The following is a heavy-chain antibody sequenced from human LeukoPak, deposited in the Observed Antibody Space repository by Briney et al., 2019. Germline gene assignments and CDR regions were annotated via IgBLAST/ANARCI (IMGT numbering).Heavy chain of an antibody. J-gene: IGHJ6*03. V-gene: IGHV1-69*05. D-gene: IGHD3-3*01. CDR1: GAAFSNSA. CDR3: ARAIYDFWSGSRSQQGGGPNYYYYYMDV. Sequence: GASVKVSCKASGAAFSNSAISWVRQAPGQGLELMGGIIPMIGTADYAQKFQGRVTITTDESTSTAYMELSCLRSDDTAVYYCARAIYDFWSGSRSQQGGGPNYYYYYMDVWGKGTTVTVSS. CDR2: IIPMIGTA.